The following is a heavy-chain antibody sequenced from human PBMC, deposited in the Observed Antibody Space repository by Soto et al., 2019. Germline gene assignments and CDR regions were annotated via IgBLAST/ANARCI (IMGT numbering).Heavy chain of an antibody. D-gene: IGHD3-10*01. CDR3: ASSPRRWFGELIYYYGMDV. V-gene: IGHV3-48*03. J-gene: IGHJ6*02. Sequence: GGSLRLSCADSGFTFSSYEMNWVRQAPGKGLEWVSYISSSGSTIYYADSVKGRFTISRDNAKNSLYLQMNSLRAEDTAVYYCASSPRRWFGELIYYYGMDVWGQGTTVTVSS. CDR1: GFTFSSYE. CDR2: ISSSGSTI.